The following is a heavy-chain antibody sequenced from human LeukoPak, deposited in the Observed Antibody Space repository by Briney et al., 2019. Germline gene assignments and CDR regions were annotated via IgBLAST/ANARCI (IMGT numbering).Heavy chain of an antibody. V-gene: IGHV3-23*01. CDR2: ISGSGGST. D-gene: IGHD3-10*01. J-gene: IGHJ4*02. CDR1: GLTFSSYA. CDR3: AKDRGVYGSGSSSYYFDY. Sequence: GGSLRLSCAASGLTFSSYAMSWVRQAPGKGLEWVSAISGSGGSTYYADSVKGRFTISRDNSKNTLYLQMNSLRAEDTAVYYCAKDRGVYGSGSSSYYFDYWGQGTLVTVSS.